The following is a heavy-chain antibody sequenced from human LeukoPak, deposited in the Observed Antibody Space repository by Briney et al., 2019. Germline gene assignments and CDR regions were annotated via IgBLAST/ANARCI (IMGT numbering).Heavy chain of an antibody. CDR1: GGTFSSYA. J-gene: IGHJ4*02. CDR3: ARQGYSGHSQGAADY. V-gene: IGHV1-69*06. Sequence: SVKVSCKASGGTFSSYAISWVRQAPGQGLEWMGGIIPIFGTANYAQKFQGRVTITADKSTSTAYMELSSLRSEDTAVYYCARQGYSGHSQGAADYWGQGTLVTVSS. D-gene: IGHD4-23*01. CDR2: IIPIFGTA.